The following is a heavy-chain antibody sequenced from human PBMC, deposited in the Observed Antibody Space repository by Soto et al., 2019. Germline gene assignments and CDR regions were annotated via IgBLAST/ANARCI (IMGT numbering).Heavy chain of an antibody. J-gene: IGHJ4*02. Sequence: GGSLRLSCAASGFTFSSYAMSWVRQAPGKGLEWVSAISGSGGSTYYADSVKGRFTISRDNSKNTLYLQMNSLRAEDTAVYYCAKDRTYYYDSSGYFGYWGQGTLVTVSS. CDR1: GFTFSSYA. CDR3: AKDRTYYYDSSGYFGY. CDR2: ISGSGGST. D-gene: IGHD3-22*01. V-gene: IGHV3-23*01.